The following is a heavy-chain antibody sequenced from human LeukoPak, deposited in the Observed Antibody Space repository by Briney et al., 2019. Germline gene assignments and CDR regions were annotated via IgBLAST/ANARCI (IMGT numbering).Heavy chain of an antibody. V-gene: IGHV4-59*01. CDR3: TRGVFAFDF. CDR1: GGSISSYY. D-gene: IGHD6-13*01. Sequence: PSETLSLTCTVSGGSISSYYWSWIRQPPGKGLEWIGNIYYSGSTNYNPSLKSRVTISVDTSKNQFSLKLSSVSAADTAVYYCTRGVFAFDFWGQGTLVTVSS. CDR2: IYYSGST. J-gene: IGHJ4*02.